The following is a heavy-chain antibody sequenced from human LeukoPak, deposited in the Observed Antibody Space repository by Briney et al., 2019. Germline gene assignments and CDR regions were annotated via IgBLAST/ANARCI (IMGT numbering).Heavy chain of an antibody. Sequence: GGSLRLSCAVSGFTFSSYAMSWVRQAPGKGLEWVSAISHSGTTTYYADSVKGRFTISRDNSKNTLYLQMNNLRAEDTAVYYCAKAPPPYCSGGSCFDAFDIWGQGAMVTVSS. CDR1: GFTFSSYA. D-gene: IGHD2-15*01. V-gene: IGHV3-23*01. CDR2: ISHSGTTT. J-gene: IGHJ3*02. CDR3: AKAPPPYCSGGSCFDAFDI.